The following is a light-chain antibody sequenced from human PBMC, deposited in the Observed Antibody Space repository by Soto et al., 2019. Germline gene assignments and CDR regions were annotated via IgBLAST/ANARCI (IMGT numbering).Light chain of an antibody. V-gene: IGKV1-9*01. Sequence: DIQLTQSPSFLSASVGDRVIITCRAGQGTSSYIAWYQKKSGKAPKLLIYAASTLQSGVPSRFSGSGSGTEFTLTISSLQPEDFATYYCQQLKSYPFTFGQGTKLEIK. J-gene: IGKJ2*01. CDR3: QQLKSYPFT. CDR1: QGTSSY. CDR2: AAS.